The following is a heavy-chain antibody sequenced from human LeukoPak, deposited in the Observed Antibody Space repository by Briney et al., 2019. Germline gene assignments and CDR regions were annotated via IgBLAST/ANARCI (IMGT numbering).Heavy chain of an antibody. CDR3: VIGHWEVLLDY. J-gene: IGHJ4*02. CDR2: INGDMTAT. CDR1: GFTFSADW. V-gene: IGHV3-74*01. Sequence: GGSLRLSCVASGFTFSADWMHWVRQAPGKRPVWVARINGDMTATNYADSVRGRFTISRDNAKSTLYLQMDGLTPDDTAVYFCVIGHWEVLLDYWGQGALVTVSS. D-gene: IGHD1-26*01.